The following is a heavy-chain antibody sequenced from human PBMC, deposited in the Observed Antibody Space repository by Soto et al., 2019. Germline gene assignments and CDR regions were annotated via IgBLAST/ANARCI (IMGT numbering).Heavy chain of an antibody. CDR2: IIPIFGTA. CDR3: ARGKARYNWNYVPSVFDY. D-gene: IGHD1-7*01. J-gene: IGHJ4*02. V-gene: IGHV1-69*13. Sequence: GASVKVSCKASGGTFSSYAISWVRQAPGQGLEWMGGIIPIFGTANYAQKFQGRVTITADESTSTAYMELSSLRSEDTAVYYCARGKARYNWNYVPSVFDYWGQGTLVTVSS. CDR1: GGTFSSYA.